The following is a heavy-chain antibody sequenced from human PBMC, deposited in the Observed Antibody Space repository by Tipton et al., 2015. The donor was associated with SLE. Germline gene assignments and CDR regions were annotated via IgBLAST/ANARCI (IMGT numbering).Heavy chain of an antibody. D-gene: IGHD3-10*01. Sequence: VQLVQSGAQVKKPGESLRISCKISADIFANYYVGWVRQVPGKGLEFMGIIYPRDSDTKYSPSFQGQVTISADKSISTAFLQWSGLKASDTAMYYCARRRGGRGDDAFDIWGQGTMVTVSS. J-gene: IGHJ3*02. V-gene: IGHV5-51*01. CDR2: IYPRDSDT. CDR1: ADIFANYY. CDR3: ARRRGGRGDDAFDI.